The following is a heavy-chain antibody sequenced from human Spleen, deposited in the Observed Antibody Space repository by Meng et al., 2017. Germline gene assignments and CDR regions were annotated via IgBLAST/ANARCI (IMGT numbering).Heavy chain of an antibody. CDR2: IDWNVKK. CDR1: GFPLTTSGGG. D-gene: IGHD5-18*01. Sequence: SGPTLVKPTQTLTLTCTFPGFPLTTSGGGVGWIRQPPEKALEWLADIDWNVKKRYRPSLESRLSITKDTSKNLVILTMTNMDPADTATYYCAHRGNTYGDLSWGQGTLVTVSS. CDR3: AHRGNTYGDLS. J-gene: IGHJ1*01. V-gene: IGHV2-5*01.